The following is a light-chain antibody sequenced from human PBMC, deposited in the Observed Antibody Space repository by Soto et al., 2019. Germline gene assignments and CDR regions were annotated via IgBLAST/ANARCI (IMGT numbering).Light chain of an antibody. CDR3: QQRSNWPGT. J-gene: IGKJ1*01. CDR2: DAS. CDR1: QSVSSY. Sequence: EIVLTHSPATLSLSPGERATLSCRASQSVSSYLAWYQQKPGQAPRLLIYDASNRATGIPARFSGSGSGTEFTLTISSLEPEDFAVYYCQQRSNWPGTFGQGTKVEIK. V-gene: IGKV3-11*01.